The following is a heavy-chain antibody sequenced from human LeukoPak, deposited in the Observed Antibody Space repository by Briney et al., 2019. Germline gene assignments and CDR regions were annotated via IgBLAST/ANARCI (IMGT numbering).Heavy chain of an antibody. V-gene: IGHV4-59*08. CDR2: IYYSGST. J-gene: IGHJ3*02. D-gene: IGHD5-18*01. CDR1: GGSISSYY. Sequence: SETLSLTCTVSGGSISSYYWSWIRQPPGKGLEWIGYIYYSGSTNYNPSLKSRVTISVDTSKNQFSLKLSSVTAADTAVYYCARHLDTAMVKAFDIWGQGTMATVSS. CDR3: ARHLDTAMVKAFDI.